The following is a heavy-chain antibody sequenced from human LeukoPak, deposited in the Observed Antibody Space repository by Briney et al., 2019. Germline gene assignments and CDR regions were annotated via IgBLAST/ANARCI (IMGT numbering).Heavy chain of an antibody. Sequence: SETLSLTCTVSGGSISSSSCYWSWNRQPPGKGLEWIGEINHSGSTNHNPSLKSRATITVDTTKNQFTLKLSPVTAADTAEYYCARVLLWFGELLGLETIYYMDVWGKGTTVTVSS. D-gene: IGHD3-10*01. CDR1: GGSISSSSCY. J-gene: IGHJ6*03. CDR3: ARVLLWFGELLGLETIYYMDV. CDR2: INHSGST. V-gene: IGHV4-39*01.